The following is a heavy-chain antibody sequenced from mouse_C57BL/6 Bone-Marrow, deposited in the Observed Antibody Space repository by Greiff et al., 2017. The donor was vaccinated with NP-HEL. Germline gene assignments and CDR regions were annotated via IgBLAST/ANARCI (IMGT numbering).Heavy chain of an antibody. Sequence: QVQLQQPGAELVKPGASVKLSCKASGYTFTSSWMQWVKQRPGQGLEWIGEIDPSDSYTNYNQKFKGKATLTVDPSSSTAYRQLSSLTSEDSAVYYCARRYYDYGWFAYWGEGTLVTVSA. CDR2: IDPSDSYT. CDR1: GYTFTSSW. J-gene: IGHJ3*01. D-gene: IGHD2-4*01. V-gene: IGHV1-50*01. CDR3: ARRYYDYGWFAY.